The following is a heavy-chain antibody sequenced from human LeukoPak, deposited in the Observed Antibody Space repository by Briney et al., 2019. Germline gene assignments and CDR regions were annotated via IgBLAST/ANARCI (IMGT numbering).Heavy chain of an antibody. CDR2: IRSKAYGGTT. D-gene: IGHD3-22*01. Sequence: GSLRLSCTASGFTFGDYAMSWVRQAPGKGLEWVGFIRSKAYGGTTEYAASVKGRFTISRDDSKSIAYLQMNSLKTEDTAVYYCTRDRGYYPNAFDIWGQGTMVTVSS. V-gene: IGHV3-49*04. J-gene: IGHJ3*02. CDR1: GFTFGDYA. CDR3: TRDRGYYPNAFDI.